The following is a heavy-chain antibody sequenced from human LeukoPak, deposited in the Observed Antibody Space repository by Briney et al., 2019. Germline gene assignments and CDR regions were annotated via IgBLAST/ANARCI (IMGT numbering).Heavy chain of an antibody. V-gene: IGHV3-23*01. CDR3: AKDMSVDFWSGYYTNWFDP. Sequence: GGSLRLSCAASGFTFSSYAMSWVRQAPGKGLEWVSAISGSGGSTYYADSVKGRFTISRDNSKNTLYLQMNSLRAEDTAVYYCAKDMSVDFWSGYYTNWFDPWGQGTLVTVPS. CDR1: GFTFSSYA. CDR2: ISGSGGST. D-gene: IGHD3-3*01. J-gene: IGHJ5*02.